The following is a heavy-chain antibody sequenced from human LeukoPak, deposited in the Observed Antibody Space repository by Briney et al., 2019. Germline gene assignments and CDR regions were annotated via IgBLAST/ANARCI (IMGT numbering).Heavy chain of an antibody. D-gene: IGHD6-13*01. V-gene: IGHV4-4*07. CDR1: GGSISSYY. Sequence: PSETLSLTCTVSGGSISSYYWSWIRQPAGKGLEWIGRIYTSGSTNYNPSLKSRVTMSVDTSKNQFSLKLSSVTAADTAVYYCARGHGLGQQLVQNYGMDVWGQGTTVTVSS. CDR2: IYTSGST. J-gene: IGHJ6*02. CDR3: ARGHGLGQQLVQNYGMDV.